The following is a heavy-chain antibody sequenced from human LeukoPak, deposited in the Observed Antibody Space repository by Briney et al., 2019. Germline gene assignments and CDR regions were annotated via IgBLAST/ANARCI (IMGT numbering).Heavy chain of an antibody. CDR1: GFAFSNYV. CDR3: AKDLRRITMIVVAN. CDR2: ISYDGSNK. Sequence: GGSLRLSCAASGFAFSNYVMHWVRQAPGKGLEWVAVISYDGSNKYYADSVKGRFTISRDNSKNTLYLQMNSLRAEDTAVYYCAKDLRRITMIVVANWGQGTLVTVSS. V-gene: IGHV3-30*18. D-gene: IGHD3-22*01. J-gene: IGHJ4*02.